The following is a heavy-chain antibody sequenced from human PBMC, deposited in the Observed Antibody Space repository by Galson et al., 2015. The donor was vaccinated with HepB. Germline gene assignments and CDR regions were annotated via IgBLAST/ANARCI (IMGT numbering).Heavy chain of an antibody. Sequence: SLRLSCAASGFTFSSYAMSWVRQAPGKGLEWVSAISGSSGSTYYADSVKGRFTISRDNSKNTLYLQMNSLRAEDTAVYYCAKTPSASGWYGCSFDYWGQGTLVTVSS. D-gene: IGHD6-19*01. CDR1: GFTFSSYA. CDR3: AKTPSASGWYGCSFDY. CDR2: ISGSSGST. V-gene: IGHV3-23*01. J-gene: IGHJ4*02.